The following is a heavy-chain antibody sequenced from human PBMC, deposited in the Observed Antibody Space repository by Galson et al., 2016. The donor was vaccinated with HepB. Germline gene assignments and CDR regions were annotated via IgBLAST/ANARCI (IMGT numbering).Heavy chain of an antibody. J-gene: IGHJ4*02. CDR1: GFSLSIYS. CDR3: VRDHDWGFDY. CDR2: IRSRSNDRAI. V-gene: IGHV3-48*02. Sequence: SLRLSCAVSGFSLSIYSTNWVRQAPGKGLEWIAYIRSRSNDRAIFYAGPVKGRLTISGDNADSMYLQMNNLRDEDTAVYYCVRDHDWGFDYWGQGALVTVSS. D-gene: IGHD7-27*01.